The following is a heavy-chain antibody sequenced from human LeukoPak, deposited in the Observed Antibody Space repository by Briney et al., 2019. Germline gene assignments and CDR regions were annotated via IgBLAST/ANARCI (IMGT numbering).Heavy chain of an antibody. CDR1: GFNFSIYS. J-gene: IGHJ4*02. V-gene: IGHV3-48*04. CDR2: ITRSSTTI. CDR3: AKGYYGSGSLFDY. D-gene: IGHD3-10*01. Sequence: PGGSLRLSCAASGFNFSIYSMNWVRQAPGKGLEWVSYITRSSTTIYYADSVKGRFTISRDNAKNSLYLQMNSLRAEDTALYYCAKGYYGSGSLFDYWGQGTLVTVSS.